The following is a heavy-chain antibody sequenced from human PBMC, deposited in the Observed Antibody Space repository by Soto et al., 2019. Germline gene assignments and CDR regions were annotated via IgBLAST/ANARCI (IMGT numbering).Heavy chain of an antibody. V-gene: IGHV4-4*02. CDR3: ARLVTPDSYFDS. CDR1: GGSISSHNW. CDR2: IYHSGDT. Sequence: KPSETLSLTCAVSGGSISSHNWWSWVRQPPGKGLEWIGEIYHSGDTNYSPSLKSRVSISLDKSKNQFSLKLNSLTAADTAVYYCARLVTPDSYFDSWGQGKLVTVSS. D-gene: IGHD2-21*02. J-gene: IGHJ4*02.